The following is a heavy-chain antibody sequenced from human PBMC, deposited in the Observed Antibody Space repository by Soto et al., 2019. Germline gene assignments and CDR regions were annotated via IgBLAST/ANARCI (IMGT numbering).Heavy chain of an antibody. CDR1: GGSISSSSYY. V-gene: IGHV4-39*02. CDR2: IYYSGST. CDR3: ARDAYCGGDCYDY. J-gene: IGHJ4*02. Sequence: SEALSLTCTVSGGSISSSSYYWGWIRQPPGKGLEWIGSIYYSGSTYYNPSLKSRVTISVDTSKNQFSLKLSSVTAADTAVYYCARDAYCGGDCYDYWGQGTLVTVSS. D-gene: IGHD2-21*01.